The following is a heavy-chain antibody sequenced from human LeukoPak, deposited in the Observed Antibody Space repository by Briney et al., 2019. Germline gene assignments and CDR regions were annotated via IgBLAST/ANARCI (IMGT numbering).Heavy chain of an antibody. D-gene: IGHD3-9*01. CDR1: GFTFDDYG. CDR2: INWNGGSI. CDR3: ARARSYDILTGSDY. Sequence: GGSLRLSCAASGFTFDDYGMSWVRQAPGKGLERVSGINWNGGSIGYADSVKGRFTISRDNAKNSLYLQMNSLRAEDTALYYCARARSYDILTGSDYWGQGTLVTVSS. V-gene: IGHV3-20*04. J-gene: IGHJ4*02.